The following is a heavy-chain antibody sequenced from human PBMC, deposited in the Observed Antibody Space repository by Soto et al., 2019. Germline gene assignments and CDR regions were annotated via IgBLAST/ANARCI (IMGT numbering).Heavy chain of an antibody. Sequence: SETLSLTCTVSGGSISSGGHYWSWIRQHPGKGLECIGYIYYSGSTYYKPSLKSRATISVGTSKNQFSLKLSSVTAADTAVYYCARGGNVGGSGSFGGMDVWGQGITVTVSS. D-gene: IGHD3-10*01. V-gene: IGHV4-31*03. CDR2: IYYSGST. J-gene: IGHJ6*02. CDR3: ARGGNVGGSGSFGGMDV. CDR1: GGSISSGGHY.